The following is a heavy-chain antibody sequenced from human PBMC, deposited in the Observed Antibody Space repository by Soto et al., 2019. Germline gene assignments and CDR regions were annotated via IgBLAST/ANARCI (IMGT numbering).Heavy chain of an antibody. D-gene: IGHD1-26*01. Sequence: QPGGSLRLSCAASGFTVSSNYMSWVRQAPGKGLEWVSVIYSGGSTYYADSVKGRFTISRDNSKNTLYLQMNSLRAEDTAVYYCARDSRATGAGSFDILGLGTMVTVSS. CDR2: IYSGGST. CDR1: GFTVSSNY. V-gene: IGHV3-53*01. J-gene: IGHJ3*02. CDR3: ARDSRATGAGSFDI.